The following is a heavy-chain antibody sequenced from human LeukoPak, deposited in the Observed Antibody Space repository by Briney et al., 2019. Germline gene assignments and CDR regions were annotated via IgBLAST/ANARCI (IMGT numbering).Heavy chain of an antibody. V-gene: IGHV4-39*01. Sequence: SETLSLTCTVSGGSISGSSYNCVWIRQPPGKGLEWIGTIYYSGSTYYNPSLKSRVTISVDTPKNQFSLNLGSVTAADTAVYYCARRTATGRFDPWGQGTLVTVSS. D-gene: IGHD1-1*01. CDR2: IYYSGST. CDR1: GGSISGSSYN. CDR3: ARRTATGRFDP. J-gene: IGHJ5*02.